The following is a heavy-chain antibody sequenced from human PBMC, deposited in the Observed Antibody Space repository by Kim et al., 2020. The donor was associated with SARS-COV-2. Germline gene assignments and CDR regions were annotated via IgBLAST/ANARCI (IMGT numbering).Heavy chain of an antibody. D-gene: IGHD4-17*01. J-gene: IGHJ5*02. Sequence: SVKVSCKASGGTFSSYAISWVRQAPGQGLEWMGRIIPILGIANYAQKFQGRVTITADKSTSTAYMELSSLRSEDTAVYYCASLTPYGDYDNHWGQGTLVTVSS. V-gene: IGHV1-69*04. CDR1: GGTFSSYA. CDR2: IIPILGIA. CDR3: ASLTPYGDYDNH.